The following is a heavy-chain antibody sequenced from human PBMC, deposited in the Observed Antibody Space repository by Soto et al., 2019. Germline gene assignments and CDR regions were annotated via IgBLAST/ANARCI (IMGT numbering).Heavy chain of an antibody. D-gene: IGHD3-3*01. CDR3: ARVLEWLPQYAP. CDR1: GGSISSYY. CDR2: IYYSGST. J-gene: IGHJ5*02. V-gene: IGHV4-59*01. Sequence: PSETLSLTCTVSGGSISSYYWSWIRQPPGKGLEWIGYIYYSGSTNYNPSLKSRVTISVDTSKNQFSLKLSSVTAADTAVYYCARVLEWLPQYAPWGQGTLVTVSS.